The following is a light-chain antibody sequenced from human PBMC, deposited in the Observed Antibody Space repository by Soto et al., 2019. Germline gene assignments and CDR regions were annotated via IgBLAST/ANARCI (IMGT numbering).Light chain of an antibody. Sequence: QSVLTQPPSVSGAPGQRVTISCTGSSSNIGAGYGVHWYIQLPGTAPKLLVYGDSNRPSGVPDRFSGSKSDTSASLAITGLQAEDEADYYCQSYDSSLSGVIFGGGTKVTVL. V-gene: IGLV1-40*01. CDR3: QSYDSSLSGVI. CDR2: GDS. J-gene: IGLJ2*01. CDR1: SSNIGAGYG.